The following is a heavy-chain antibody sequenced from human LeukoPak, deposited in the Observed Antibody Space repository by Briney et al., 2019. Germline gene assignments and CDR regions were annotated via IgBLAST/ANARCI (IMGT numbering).Heavy chain of an antibody. J-gene: IGHJ4*02. CDR3: AKDQSRGYDYVWGSYDY. V-gene: IGHV3-53*05. Sequence: GGSLRLSCAASGLTVSSNCMSWVRQAPGKGLEWVSFIYSGGNTYYADSVKGRFTISRDNSKNTLYLQMNSLRAEDTAVYYCAKDQSRGYDYVWGSYDYWGQGTLVTVSS. CDR2: IYSGGNT. D-gene: IGHD3-16*01. CDR1: GLTVSSNC.